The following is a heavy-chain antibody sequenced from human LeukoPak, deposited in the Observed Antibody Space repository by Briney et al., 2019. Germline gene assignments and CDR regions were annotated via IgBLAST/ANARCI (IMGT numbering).Heavy chain of an antibody. CDR2: IYPGDSDT. D-gene: IGHD3-22*01. J-gene: IGHJ4*02. Sequence: GESLKISCKGSVYSFTSYWIGWVRKMPGKGLEWMGIIYPGDSDTRYSPSFQGQVTISADKSISTAYLQWSSLKASHTAMYYRARIGEYYYVSSGYPFDYWGQGTLVTVYS. CDR3: ARIGEYYYVSSGYPFDY. V-gene: IGHV5-51*01. CDR1: VYSFTSYW.